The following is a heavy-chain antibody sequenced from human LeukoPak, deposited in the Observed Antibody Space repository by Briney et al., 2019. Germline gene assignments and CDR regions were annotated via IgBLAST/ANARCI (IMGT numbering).Heavy chain of an antibody. D-gene: IGHD1-26*01. Sequence: GGSLRLSCVVSGFTVSSYSMIWVRQAPGKGLEFISYISRSGSTTYYADSVKGQFTISRDNVKNSLYLQVSSLRDEDTAVYYCARESVGGSYSDYWGQGTLVTVSS. CDR3: ARESVGGSYSDY. CDR1: GFTVSSYS. V-gene: IGHV3-48*02. CDR2: ISRSGSTT. J-gene: IGHJ4*02.